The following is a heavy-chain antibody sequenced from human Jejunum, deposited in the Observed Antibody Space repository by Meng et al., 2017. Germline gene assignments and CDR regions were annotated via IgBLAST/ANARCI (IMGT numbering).Heavy chain of an antibody. J-gene: IGHJ4*02. V-gene: IGHV2-5*02. CDR1: ESALTTSAVG. CDR3: ARRLGPSGHSWDMGYFDF. D-gene: IGHD6-13*01. Sequence: LKESCHTRMQTTQSLTLTCPFSESALTTSAVGVGWIRQPPGKALDYVSLIYRDDEKRYSPYLKSRLTIAKYPYTNQMVLTMTNMDPVDTATYFCARRLGPSGHSWDMGYFDFWGQGALVTVSS. CDR2: IYRDDEK.